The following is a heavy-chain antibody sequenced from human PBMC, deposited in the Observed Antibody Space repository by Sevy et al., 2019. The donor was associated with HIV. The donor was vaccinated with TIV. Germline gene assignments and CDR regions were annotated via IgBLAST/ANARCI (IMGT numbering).Heavy chain of an antibody. Sequence: GGSLRLSCTASGFTFGDYAMSWVRQAPGKGLEWVGFIRSKAYGGTTEYAASVKGRFTISRDDSKCIAYLQMNSLKTEDTAVYYCTRAMAAGTRYFDYWGQGTLVTVSS. CDR2: IRSKAYGGTT. CDR1: GFTFGDYA. V-gene: IGHV3-49*04. CDR3: TRAMAAGTRYFDY. D-gene: IGHD6-13*01. J-gene: IGHJ4*02.